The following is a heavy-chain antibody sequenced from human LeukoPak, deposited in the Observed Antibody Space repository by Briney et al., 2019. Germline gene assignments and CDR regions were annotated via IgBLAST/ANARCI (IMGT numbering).Heavy chain of an antibody. V-gene: IGHV4-59*11. CDR3: ARAVTIFGGYNWLDP. Sequence: SETLSLTCTVSGGSISSHYWSWIRQPPGKGLEWIGYIYYSGSTNYNPSLKSRVTISVDTSKNQFSLKLSSVTAADTAVYYCARAVTIFGGYNWLDPWGQGTLVTVSS. D-gene: IGHD3-3*01. CDR1: GGSISSHY. CDR2: IYYSGST. J-gene: IGHJ5*02.